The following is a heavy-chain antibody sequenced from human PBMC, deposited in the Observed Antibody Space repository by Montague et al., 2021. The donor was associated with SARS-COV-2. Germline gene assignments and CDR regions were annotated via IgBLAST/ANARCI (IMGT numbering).Heavy chain of an antibody. J-gene: IGHJ4*02. D-gene: IGHD5-18*01. CDR2: VDYSGNT. Sequence: SETLSLTCTVTGGPISGSSDYWGWIRQPPGKGLEWIASVDYSGNTYYGPSLKSRLTISVDTSKNQFSLKLNSVTAADTALYYCARREYSYGWGDWGQGTLVTVSS. CDR1: GGPISGSSDY. CDR3: ARREYSYGWGD. V-gene: IGHV4-39*01.